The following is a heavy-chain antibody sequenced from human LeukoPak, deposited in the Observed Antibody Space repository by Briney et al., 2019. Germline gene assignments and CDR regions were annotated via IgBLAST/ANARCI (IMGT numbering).Heavy chain of an antibody. CDR3: ARDVVRGVYGMDV. V-gene: IGHV3-48*03. Sequence: GGSLRLSCAASGFTFSSYEMNWVRQAPGKGLEWVSYISSSGSTIYYADSVKGRFTISRDNAKNSLYPQMNSLRAEDTAVYYCARDVVRGVYGMDVWGKGTTVTVSS. CDR2: ISSSGSTI. CDR1: GFTFSSYE. J-gene: IGHJ6*04. D-gene: IGHD3-10*01.